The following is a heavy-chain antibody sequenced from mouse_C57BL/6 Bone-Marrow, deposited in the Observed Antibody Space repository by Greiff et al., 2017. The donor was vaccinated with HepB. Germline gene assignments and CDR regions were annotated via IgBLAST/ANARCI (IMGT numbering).Heavy chain of an antibody. CDR2: IDPETGGT. J-gene: IGHJ3*01. CDR1: GYKFTDYE. V-gene: IGHV1-15*01. Sequence: VHLVESGAELVRPGASVTLSCKASGYKFTDYEMHWVKQTPVHGLEWIGAIDPETGGTANNQKFKGKAILTADKSSSTAYMELRSLTSEDSAVYYCTRSDDGYYRYWFAYWGQGTLVTVSA. D-gene: IGHD2-3*01. CDR3: TRSDDGYYRYWFAY.